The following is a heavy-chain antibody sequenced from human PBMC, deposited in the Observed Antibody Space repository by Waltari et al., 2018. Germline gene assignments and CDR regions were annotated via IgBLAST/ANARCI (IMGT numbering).Heavy chain of an antibody. CDR1: GGSISRGDYY. D-gene: IGHD3-10*01. Sequence: QVQLQESGPGLVKPSQTLSLTCTVSGGSISRGDYYWRWIRQPPGKGLEWIGYIYYSGSTYYNPSLKSRVTISVDTSKNQFSLKLSSVTAADTAVYYCARDTEDYYGSGSYFDYWGQGTLVTVSS. CDR3: ARDTEDYYGSGSYFDY. J-gene: IGHJ4*02. V-gene: IGHV4-30-4*08. CDR2: IYYSGST.